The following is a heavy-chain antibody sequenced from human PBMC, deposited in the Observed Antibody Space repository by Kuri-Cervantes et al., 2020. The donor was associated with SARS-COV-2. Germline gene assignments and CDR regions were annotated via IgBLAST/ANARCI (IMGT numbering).Heavy chain of an antibody. CDR2: ISGSGGST. D-gene: IGHD3-10*02. V-gene: IGHV3-23*01. CDR1: GFTFNTYA. CDR3: ARPLWSGGSDLGY. J-gene: IGHJ4*02. Sequence: GESLKISCAASGFTFNTYAMNWVRQAPGKGLEWVSGISGSGGSTYNADSVKGRFTISRDNSKNTLYLQMNSLRAEDTAVYYCARPLWSGGSDLGYWGQGTLVTVSS.